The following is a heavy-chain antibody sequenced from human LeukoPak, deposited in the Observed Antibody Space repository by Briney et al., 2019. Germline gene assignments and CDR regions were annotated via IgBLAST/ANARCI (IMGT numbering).Heavy chain of an antibody. CDR1: GFTFRSYA. CDR2: ISGTSTYI. J-gene: IGHJ4*02. Sequence: PGGSLRLSCAASGFTFRSYAMSWVRQAPGKGLDWVSSISGTSTYIDYADSVKGRFTISRDDAKNSLYLQMNSLRVEDTAVYYCVRDHQLRDPGCWGQGTLVTVSS. D-gene: IGHD5-24*01. CDR3: VRDHQLRDPGC. V-gene: IGHV3-21*01.